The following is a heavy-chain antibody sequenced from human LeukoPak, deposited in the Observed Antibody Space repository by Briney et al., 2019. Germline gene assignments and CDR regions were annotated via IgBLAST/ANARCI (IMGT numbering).Heavy chain of an antibody. V-gene: IGHV1-69*04. Sequence: GASVKVSCKASGGTFSSYTISWVRQAPGQGLEWMGRIIPILGIANCAQKFQGRVTITADKSTSTAYMELSSLRSEDMAVYYCARDPKLLWFGEALGYYYGMDVWGQGTTVTVSS. CDR3: ARDPKLLWFGEALGYYYGMDV. J-gene: IGHJ6*02. CDR1: GGTFSSYT. D-gene: IGHD3-10*01. CDR2: IIPILGIA.